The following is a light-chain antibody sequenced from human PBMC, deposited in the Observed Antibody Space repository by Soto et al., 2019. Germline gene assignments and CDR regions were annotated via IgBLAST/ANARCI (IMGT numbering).Light chain of an antibody. V-gene: IGLV2-14*01. CDR1: SSDIGTYNH. J-gene: IGLJ1*01. CDR2: EDI. CDR3: CSYTSSSTLV. Sequence: QSALTQPASVSGSPGQSIAIPCAGTSSDIGTYNHVSWYQQHPGKAPQLIIYEDINRPSGLSSRFSGSKSGNTASLTISGLQAEDEADYFCCSYTSSSTLVCGTGTKLTVL.